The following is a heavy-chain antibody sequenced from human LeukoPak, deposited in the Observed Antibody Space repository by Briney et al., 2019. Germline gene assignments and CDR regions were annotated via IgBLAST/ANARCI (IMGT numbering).Heavy chain of an antibody. D-gene: IGHD6-19*01. V-gene: IGHV3-23*01. Sequence: PGGSLRLSCAASGFTFSSYAMSWVRQAPGKGLEWVSAISGSGGSTYYADSVKGRFTISRDNSKNTLYLRMNSLRAEDTAVYYCAKDAGYSSGWYSGDDYWGQGTLVTVSS. CDR3: AKDAGYSSGWYSGDDY. J-gene: IGHJ4*02. CDR1: GFTFSSYA. CDR2: ISGSGGST.